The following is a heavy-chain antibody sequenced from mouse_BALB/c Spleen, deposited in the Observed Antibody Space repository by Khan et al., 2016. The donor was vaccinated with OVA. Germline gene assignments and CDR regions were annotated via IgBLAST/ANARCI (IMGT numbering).Heavy chain of an antibody. Sequence: VQLQQSGAEVVKSGASVKLSCKASGYTFTSYDLNWVRQRPEQGLEWIGWIFPGDGTTKYNEKFRGKATLTTDKSSSTAYIQLSRLTSEDSAVYFCARRRGSMDYWGQGTSVTVSS. V-gene: IGHV1S56*01. CDR2: IFPGDGTT. CDR3: ARRRGSMDY. CDR1: GYTFTSYD. J-gene: IGHJ4*01.